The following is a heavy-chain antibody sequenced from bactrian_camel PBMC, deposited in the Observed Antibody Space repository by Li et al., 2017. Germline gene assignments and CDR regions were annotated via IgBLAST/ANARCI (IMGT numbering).Heavy chain of an antibody. V-gene: IGHV3S45*01. D-gene: IGHD6*01. CDR3: AADMYSGTWYSRCMSSGGV. Sequence: HVQLVESGGGSVQAGGSLRLSCKVFGHSRGSNCVGWYRLPPGRAPAEREGIAAIRRDGGETWYAASVKGRFAISQDKDKSTLDLQMNSLKPEDTAIYYCAADMYSGTWYSRCMSSGGVWGQGTQVTVS. CDR2: IRRDGGET. J-gene: IGHJ4*01. CDR1: GHSRGSNC.